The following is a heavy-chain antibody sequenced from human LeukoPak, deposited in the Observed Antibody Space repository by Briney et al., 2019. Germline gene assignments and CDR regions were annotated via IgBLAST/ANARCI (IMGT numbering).Heavy chain of an antibody. CDR2: INPNSGGT. J-gene: IGHJ4*02. CDR3: ARDFSGYDLRY. V-gene: IGHV1-2*02. D-gene: IGHD5-12*01. Sequence: ASVKVSCKAAGYTFNGYYMYWVRQAPAQGLELMGWINPNSGGTNYAQKFQCRVTMTGDTPINTAYLELSRLTYDDTAVYFCARDFSGYDLRYWGQGTQVTVSS. CDR1: GYTFNGYY.